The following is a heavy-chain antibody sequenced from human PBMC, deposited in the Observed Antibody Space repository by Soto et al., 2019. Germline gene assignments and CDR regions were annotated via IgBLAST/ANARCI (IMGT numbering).Heavy chain of an antibody. CDR3: ARDRGYYDSSGYLKAFDI. J-gene: IGHJ3*02. CDR2: IYYSGST. D-gene: IGHD3-22*01. Sequence: PSETLSLTCTVSGGSVSSGSYYWSWIRQPPGKGLEWIGYIYYSGSTNYNSSLKSRVTISVDTSKNQSSLKLTSVTAADTAVYYCARDRGYYDSSGYLKAFDIWGQGTMVTVSS. CDR1: GGSVSSGSYY. V-gene: IGHV4-61*01.